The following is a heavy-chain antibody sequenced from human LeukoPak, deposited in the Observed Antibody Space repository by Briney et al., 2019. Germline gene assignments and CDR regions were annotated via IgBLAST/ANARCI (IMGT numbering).Heavy chain of an antibody. D-gene: IGHD3-3*01. CDR2: IYPGDSDT. V-gene: IGHV5-51*01. Sequence: GESLKISCKGSGYSFTSYWIGWVRQMPGKGLECMGIIYPGDSDTRYSPSFRGQVTISADKSISTAYLQWSSLKASDTAMYYCARQAYVGITIFGVVITPPYYYYMDVWGKGTTVTVSS. CDR3: ARQAYVGITIFGVVITPPYYYYMDV. CDR1: GYSFTSYW. J-gene: IGHJ6*03.